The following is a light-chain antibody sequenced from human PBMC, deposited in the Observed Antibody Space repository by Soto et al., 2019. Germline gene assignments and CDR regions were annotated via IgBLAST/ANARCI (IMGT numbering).Light chain of an antibody. V-gene: IGLV2-14*01. J-gene: IGLJ1*01. CDR1: SSDVGGYNY. CDR3: TSYTGSSTYV. CDR2: EVI. Sequence: QSVLTQPASVSGSPGQSITISCTGTSSDVGGYNYVSWYQQYPGKAPKLMIYEVINRPSGVSNRFSGSKSGNTASLTISGLHAEDEADYYCTSYTGSSTYVFGTGTKVTVL.